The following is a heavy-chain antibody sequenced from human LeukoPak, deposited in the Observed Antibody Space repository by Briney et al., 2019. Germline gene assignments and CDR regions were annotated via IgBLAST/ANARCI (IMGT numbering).Heavy chain of an antibody. CDR1: GFTFSSYA. CDR2: ISYDGSNK. D-gene: IGHD3-22*01. Sequence: GRSLRLSCAASGFTFSSYAMHWVRQAPGKGLEWVAVISYDGSNKYYAEFVKGRFTISRDNSKNTLYLQMNSLRAEDTAVYYCARVFPQYYYHNSDYIGVDYWGQGTLVTVSS. CDR3: ARVFPQYYYHNSDYIGVDY. V-gene: IGHV3-30-3*01. J-gene: IGHJ4*02.